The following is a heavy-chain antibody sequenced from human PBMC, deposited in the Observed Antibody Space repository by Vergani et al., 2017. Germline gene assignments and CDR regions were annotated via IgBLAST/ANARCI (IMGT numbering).Heavy chain of an antibody. CDR1: GGSMSAFY. Sequence: QVHLQESGPGVVKPSDTLSLTCTVSGGSMSAFYWTWIRQPAGRGLGWLGRIYPNGNGNYNESLRSRLTMSIDTSRSQFSLSLRSVTAADTAVYYCARGNCGVNCPKYNWLAPWGRGILVTVSS. V-gene: IGHV4-4*07. CDR2: IYPNGNG. D-gene: IGHD2-21*01. CDR3: ARGNCGVNCPKYNWLAP. J-gene: IGHJ5*02.